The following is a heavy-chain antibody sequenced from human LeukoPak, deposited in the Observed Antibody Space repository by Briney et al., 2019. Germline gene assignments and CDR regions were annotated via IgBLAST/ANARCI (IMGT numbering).Heavy chain of an antibody. CDR2: ISSDGGST. CDR3: ATRGYSSGWYQYYVDY. V-gene: IGHV3-23*01. J-gene: IGHJ4*02. CDR1: GFTFSSHA. D-gene: IGHD6-19*01. Sequence: GGSLRLSCAASGFTFSSHAMSWVRQAQGKGLEWVSGISSDGGSTDYADSVKGRFTISRDNSKNTLYLQMNSLRAEDAAVYYCATRGYSSGWYQYYVDYWGQGTLVTVSS.